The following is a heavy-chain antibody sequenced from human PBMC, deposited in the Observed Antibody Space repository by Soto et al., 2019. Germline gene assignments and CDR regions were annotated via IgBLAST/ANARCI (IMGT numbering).Heavy chain of an antibody. CDR2: MYQSGTT. CDR1: GGSISSGGYY. J-gene: IGHJ4*02. Sequence: TSETLSLTGTVSGGSISSGGYYWGWVRQPPGKGLEWIGSMYQSGTTYYNPSLKSRVTISINTSKNQFSLKLTSVTAADTAVYYCARDWYRDGYKGGYFDYWGQGTLVTVSS. CDR3: ARDWYRDGYKGGYFDY. D-gene: IGHD1-26*01. V-gene: IGHV4-39*07.